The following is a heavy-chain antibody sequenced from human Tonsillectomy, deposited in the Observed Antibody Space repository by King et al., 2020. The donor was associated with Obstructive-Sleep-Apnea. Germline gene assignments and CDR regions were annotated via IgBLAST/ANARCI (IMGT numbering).Heavy chain of an antibody. V-gene: IGHV3-30*04. J-gene: IGHJ6*02. Sequence: VQLVESGGGVVQPGRSQRLSCIVSGFTFSSFAMHWVRQAPGRGLEWVAIISYYGTHKYYADSVKGRFPISSDNSKNTMYVQMNSLRVEDTAVYYCARDCGLWFGEKTSRGYYFYGLDVWGQGTTVTVSS. CDR3: ARDCGLWFGEKTSRGYYFYGLDV. D-gene: IGHD3-10*01. CDR1: GFTFSSFA. CDR2: ISYYGTHK.